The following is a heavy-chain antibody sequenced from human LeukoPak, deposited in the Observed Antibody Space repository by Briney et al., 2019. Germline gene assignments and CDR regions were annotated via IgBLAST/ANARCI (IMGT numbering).Heavy chain of an antibody. J-gene: IGHJ5*01. CDR2: MSYDESNK. V-gene: IGHV3-30*01. CDR1: GFTFSNHA. D-gene: IGHD2-2*01. CDR3: ARAYPRYCSSTSCYSRFDS. Sequence: PGRSLRLSCAASGFTFSNHAMHWVRQAPGKGLEWVAGMSYDESNKYFADSVKGRFTISRDTSNNTLYLRMNSPRADDTAVYYCARAYPRYCSSTSCYSRFDSWGQGTLVTVSS.